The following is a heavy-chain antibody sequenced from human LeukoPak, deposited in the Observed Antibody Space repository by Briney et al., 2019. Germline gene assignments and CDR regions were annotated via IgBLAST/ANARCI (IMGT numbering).Heavy chain of an antibody. CDR2: ISVGGGGT. Sequence: GGSLRLSCASSGFTFSSYAMSWVRQAPGKGLEWVSVISVGGGGTTYADSVKGRFTISRDNSKNTLYLQMNSLRAEDTAVYYCAGSSSWYYFKYWGQGTLVTVSS. D-gene: IGHD6-13*01. V-gene: IGHV3-23*01. CDR1: GFTFSSYA. CDR3: AGSSSWYYFKY. J-gene: IGHJ4*02.